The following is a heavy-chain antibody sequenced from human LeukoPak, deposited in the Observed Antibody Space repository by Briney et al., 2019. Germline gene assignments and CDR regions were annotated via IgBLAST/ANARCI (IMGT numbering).Heavy chain of an antibody. J-gene: IGHJ3*02. D-gene: IGHD2-15*01. CDR2: MSDSGGIT. CDR3: VKGASDGCYAPSHI. V-gene: IGHV3-23*01. Sequence: GGSLRLSCAASGFTFSRYAMSWVRQAPGKGLERVSVMSDSGGITYYADSVKGRFTTSRDNSKNTLYLQMNSLRAEDRAVYYCVKGASDGCYAPSHIWGQGTTVTVSS. CDR1: GFTFSRYA.